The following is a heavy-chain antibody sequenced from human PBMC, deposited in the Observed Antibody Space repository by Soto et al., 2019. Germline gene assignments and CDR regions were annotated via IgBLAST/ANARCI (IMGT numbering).Heavy chain of an antibody. V-gene: IGHV5-51*01. Sequence: PGESLKISCKSSGYSFTSYWIGWVRQMPGKGLEWMGFVYPRDSEPRYSPSFQGQVTISVDKSISTVYLQWGGLKASDTAVYYCVRPRGPYYHYYGMDVWGQGTTVTVSS. CDR3: VRPRGPYYHYYGMDV. CDR2: VYPRDSEP. CDR1: GYSFTSYW. J-gene: IGHJ6*02.